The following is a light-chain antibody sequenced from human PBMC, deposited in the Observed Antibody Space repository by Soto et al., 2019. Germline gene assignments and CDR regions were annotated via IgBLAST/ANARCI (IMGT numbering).Light chain of an antibody. J-gene: IGKJ5*01. CDR1: QSVSSN. V-gene: IGKV3D-15*02. CDR2: GAS. Sequence: EIVMTQSPATLSVSPGERATLSCRASQSVSSNLAWYQQKPGQAPRLIIYGASTRATGIPDRFSGAGSGTDFTLTISRLEPEDVAFYYCQQHDILPITFGQGTRLEIK. CDR3: QQHDILPIT.